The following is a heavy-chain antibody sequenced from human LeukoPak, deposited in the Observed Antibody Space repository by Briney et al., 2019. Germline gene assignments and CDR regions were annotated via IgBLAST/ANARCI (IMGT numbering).Heavy chain of an antibody. CDR3: ARGDPYSKALDY. CDR2: VNWDGPTT. V-gene: IGHV3-20*04. Sequence: PGGCLRLSCGASGVTFDDYGMSWVRHVPGKGLEWASGVNWDGPTTGYADSVKCRFSISRDNAKNSLFLQMNSLMPEDTAFYYCARGDPYSKALDYWGQGTLVTVSS. CDR1: GVTFDDYG. J-gene: IGHJ4*02. D-gene: IGHD4-11*01.